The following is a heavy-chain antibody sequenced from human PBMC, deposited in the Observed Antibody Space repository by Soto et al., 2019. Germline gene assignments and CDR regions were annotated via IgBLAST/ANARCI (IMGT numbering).Heavy chain of an antibody. CDR2: IRSQANSYAA. Sequence: GGALRLYCATSGVTFSGSAIHSVPQGSGQRLEWVGRIRSQANSYAAAYAASVKGRFTISRDDSKNTAYLQMNRLKTEDTAVYYCTRRAEGDYHDSSGYPLGYYYYGMDVRGQGTTVTVSS. CDR1: GVTFSGSA. V-gene: IGHV3-73*01. CDR3: TRRAEGDYHDSSGYPLGYYYYGMDV. D-gene: IGHD3-22*01. J-gene: IGHJ6*02.